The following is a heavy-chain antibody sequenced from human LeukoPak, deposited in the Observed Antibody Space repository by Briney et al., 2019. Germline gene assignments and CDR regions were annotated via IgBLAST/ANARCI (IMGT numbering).Heavy chain of an antibody. CDR2: IYHSGST. CDR1: GGSITTYY. Sequence: SETLSLTCTVSGGSITTYYGTWVRQPSGKGLEWIGEIYHSGSTNYNPSLKSRVTISVDKSKNQFSLKLSSVTAADTAVYYCARVEARIVATFDYWGQGTLVTVSS. J-gene: IGHJ4*02. V-gene: IGHV4-59*12. D-gene: IGHD5-12*01. CDR3: ARVEARIVATFDY.